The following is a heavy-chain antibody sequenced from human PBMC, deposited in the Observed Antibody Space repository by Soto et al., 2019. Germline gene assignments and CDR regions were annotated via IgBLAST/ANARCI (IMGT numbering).Heavy chain of an antibody. Sequence: QVQLVESGGGVVQPGRSLRLSCAASGFTFSSYAMHWVRQAPGKGLEWVAVISYDGSNKYYADSVKGRFTISRDNSKNTLYLQMNSLRAEDTAVYYCARDPLWGTAMVLWYFDLWGRDTLVTVSS. V-gene: IGHV3-30-3*01. J-gene: IGHJ2*01. CDR2: ISYDGSNK. CDR1: GFTFSSYA. D-gene: IGHD5-18*01. CDR3: ARDPLWGTAMVLWYFDL.